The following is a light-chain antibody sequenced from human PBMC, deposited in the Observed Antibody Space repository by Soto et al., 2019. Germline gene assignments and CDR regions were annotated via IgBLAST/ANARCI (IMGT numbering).Light chain of an antibody. CDR3: SLYADNYIYV. CDR2: DVS. J-gene: IGLJ1*01. CDR1: SSDVGAYNY. Sequence: QSALTQPRSVSGSPGQSVTISCTGTSSDVGAYNYVSWYQQHPGKAPKLMTYDVSKRPSGVPDRFSGSKSGNTASLTISGLRAEEEADSNPSLYADNYIYVFGPGPNLTV. V-gene: IGLV2-11*01.